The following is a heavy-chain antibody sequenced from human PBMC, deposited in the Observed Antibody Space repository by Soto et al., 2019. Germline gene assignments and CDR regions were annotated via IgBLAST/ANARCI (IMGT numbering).Heavy chain of an antibody. V-gene: IGHV1-69*02. D-gene: IGHD2-15*01. Sequence: QVQLVQSGAEVKKPGSSVKVSCKASGGTFSSYTISWVRQAPGQGLEWMGRIIPILGIANYAQKFQGRAAMTADKSTTTAYMERRSLRSEDTAGYYCARTSMGRYCSGGSCYDWGQGTLVTVSS. CDR3: ARTSMGRYCSGGSCYD. J-gene: IGHJ4*02. CDR1: GGTFSSYT. CDR2: IIPILGIA.